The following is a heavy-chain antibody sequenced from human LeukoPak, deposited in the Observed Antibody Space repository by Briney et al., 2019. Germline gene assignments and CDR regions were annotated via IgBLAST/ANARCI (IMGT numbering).Heavy chain of an antibody. CDR1: GFIFNNYA. CDR2: ISWNSGSI. D-gene: IGHD3-22*01. J-gene: IGHJ4*02. Sequence: PGGSLRLSCAGSGFIFNNYAMHWVRQPPGKGLEWVSGISWNSGSIGYADSVKGRFTISRDNAKNSLYLQMNSLRAEDTALYYCAVGRDSSGYDLSDYWGQGTLVTVSS. CDR3: AVGRDSSGYDLSDY. V-gene: IGHV3-9*01.